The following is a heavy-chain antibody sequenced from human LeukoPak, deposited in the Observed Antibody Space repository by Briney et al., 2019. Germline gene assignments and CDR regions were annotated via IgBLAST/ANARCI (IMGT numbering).Heavy chain of an antibody. CDR3: ARISGWDAFDI. Sequence: SETLSLTCTVSGGSISSYYWSWIRQPPGKGLEWIGYIYYSGSTNYNPSLKSRVTISVDTSKNQFSLKLSSVTAADTAVYYCARISGWDAFDIWGQGTMVTVSS. CDR1: GGSISSYY. CDR2: IYYSGST. D-gene: IGHD6-19*01. J-gene: IGHJ3*02. V-gene: IGHV4-59*01.